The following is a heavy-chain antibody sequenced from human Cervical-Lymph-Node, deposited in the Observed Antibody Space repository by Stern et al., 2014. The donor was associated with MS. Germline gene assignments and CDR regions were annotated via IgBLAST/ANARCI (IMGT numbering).Heavy chain of an antibody. D-gene: IGHD3-22*01. CDR1: GGTFSNHA. J-gene: IGHJ4*02. Sequence: VQLEESGAEVKKPGSSVTVSCKASGGTFSNHAITWVRQAPGRRLEWMGDTNPIFGSANYAQKFRGRVTMTADESTATAYMELTSLRSDDAAVYYCAGDRHSSGFDHWGQGTLVTVSS. V-gene: IGHV1-69*01. CDR2: TNPIFGSA. CDR3: AGDRHSSGFDH.